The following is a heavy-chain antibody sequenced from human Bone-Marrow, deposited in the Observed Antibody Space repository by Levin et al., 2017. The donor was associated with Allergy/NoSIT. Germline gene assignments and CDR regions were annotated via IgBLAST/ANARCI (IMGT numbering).Heavy chain of an antibody. V-gene: IGHV4-30-4*01. CDR2: IYNSGSA. CDR3: ARATTWAPQIDD. CDR1: GGSIRSGDYY. J-gene: IGHJ4*02. D-gene: IGHD1-14*01. Sequence: SQTLSLTCTVSGGSIRSGDYYWTWIRQPPGKGLEWIGYIYNSGSAYYNSSLKSRLTISLDTAKNQFSLNLSSVTGADTAVYYCARATTWAPQIDDWGRGTLVTVSS.